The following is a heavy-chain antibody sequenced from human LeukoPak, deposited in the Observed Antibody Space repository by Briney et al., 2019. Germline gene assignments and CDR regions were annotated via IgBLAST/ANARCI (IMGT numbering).Heavy chain of an antibody. CDR1: GFTFSSYA. Sequence: RGSLRLSCAASGFTFSSYAMSWVRQAPGKGLEWVANIKEDGSEKNYVGSVTGRFTISRDNAKNSLYLQMNGLRAEDTAVYYCARDGESRWAFDIWGQGTSVSVSS. D-gene: IGHD3-10*01. CDR3: ARDGESRWAFDI. CDR2: IKEDGSEK. V-gene: IGHV3-7*01. J-gene: IGHJ3*02.